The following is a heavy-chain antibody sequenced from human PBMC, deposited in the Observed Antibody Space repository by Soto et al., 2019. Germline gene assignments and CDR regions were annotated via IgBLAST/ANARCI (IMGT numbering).Heavy chain of an antibody. Sequence: SETLSLTCTVSGDSSVSSSSYYWGWIRQPPGKGLEWIGRIYTSGSTNYNPSLKSRLTMSIDTSKNEFSLRLNSVTAADTAVYYCAGQTFTIAAASYGRSNWFDPWGPGTLVTVSS. CDR2: IYTSGST. CDR1: GDSSVSSSSYY. J-gene: IGHJ5*02. D-gene: IGHD6-25*01. CDR3: AGQTFTIAAASYGRSNWFDP. V-gene: IGHV4-39*01.